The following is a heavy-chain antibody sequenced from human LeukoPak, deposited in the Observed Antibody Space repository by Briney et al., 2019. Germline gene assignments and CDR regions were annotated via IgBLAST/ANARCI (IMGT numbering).Heavy chain of an antibody. CDR1: GFTFRSYW. CDR3: ARDFNDYVWGSYRYPDYFDY. CDR2: IKQDGSEK. Sequence: GGSLRLSCAASGFTFRSYWMSWVRQAPGKGLEWVANIKQDGSEKYYVDSVKGRFTISRDNAKNSLYLQMNSLRAEDTAVYYCARDFNDYVWGSYRYPDYFDYWGQGTLVTVPS. D-gene: IGHD3-16*02. J-gene: IGHJ4*02. V-gene: IGHV3-7*01.